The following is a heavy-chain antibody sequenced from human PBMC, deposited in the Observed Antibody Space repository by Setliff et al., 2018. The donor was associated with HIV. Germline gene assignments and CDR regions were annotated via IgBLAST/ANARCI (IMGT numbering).Heavy chain of an antibody. CDR2: IYHSEYT. D-gene: IGHD2-2*01. CDR3: ARGHCSGTNCYGVDYYGMDV. J-gene: IGHJ6*02. V-gene: IGHV4-4*02. CDR1: SYF. Sequence: SYFWTWVRQPPGKGLEWIGEIYHSEYTNYNASLKSRVSMSVDKSKNQFSLKLTSVTAADTAVYYCARGHCSGTNCYGVDYYGMDVWGQGTTVTV.